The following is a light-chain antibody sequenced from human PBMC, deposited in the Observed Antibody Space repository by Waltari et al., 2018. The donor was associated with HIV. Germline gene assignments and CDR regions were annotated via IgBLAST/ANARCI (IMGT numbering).Light chain of an antibody. CDR2: EGS. CDR3: CSYAGSSTLEV. J-gene: IGLJ2*01. V-gene: IGLV2-23*01. Sequence: QSALTQPASVSGSPGQSITISCTGTRSDVGSYTLVSWYQQHPGKAPKPMIYEGSKRPSGVSNRFSGSKSGNTASLTISGRQAEDEADYYCCSYAGSSTLEVFGGGTKLTVL. CDR1: RSDVGSYTL.